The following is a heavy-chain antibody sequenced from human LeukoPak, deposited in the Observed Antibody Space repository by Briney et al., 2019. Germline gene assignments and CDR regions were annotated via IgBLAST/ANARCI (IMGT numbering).Heavy chain of an antibody. D-gene: IGHD6-19*01. CDR1: GFTFSSYG. CDR2: IRYDGSNK. J-gene: IGHJ4*02. CDR3: AKGVAVAGDLDY. V-gene: IGHV3-30*02. Sequence: GGSLRPSCAASGFTFSSYGMHWVRQAPGKGLEWVAFIRYDGSNKYYADSVKGRFTISRDNSKNTLYLQMNSLRAEDTAVYYCAKGVAVAGDLDYWGQGTLVTVSS.